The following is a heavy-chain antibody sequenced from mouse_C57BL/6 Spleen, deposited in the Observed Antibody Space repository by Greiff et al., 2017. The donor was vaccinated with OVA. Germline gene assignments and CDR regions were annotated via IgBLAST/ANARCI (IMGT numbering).Heavy chain of an antibody. D-gene: IGHD1-1*01. V-gene: IGHV3-1*01. Sequence: EVQLVESGPGMVKPSQSLSLTCTVTGYSITSGYDWHWIRHFPGNKLEWMGYISYSGSTNYNPSLKSRISITHDTSKNHFFLKLNSVTTEDTATYYCARSLYYGSSPFAYWGQGTLVTVSA. CDR2: ISYSGST. J-gene: IGHJ3*01. CDR1: GYSITSGYD. CDR3: ARSLYYGSSPFAY.